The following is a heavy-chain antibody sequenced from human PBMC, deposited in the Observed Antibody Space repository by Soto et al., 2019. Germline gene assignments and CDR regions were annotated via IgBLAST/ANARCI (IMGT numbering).Heavy chain of an antibody. D-gene: IGHD6-13*01. Sequence: SETLSLTCAVYGGSFSGYYWSWIRQPPGKGLEWIGEINHSGSTNYNPSLKSRVTISVDTSKNQFSLKLSSVTAADTAVYYCASSDMGVVKYRQQLVPAPFGYWGQGTLVTVSS. J-gene: IGHJ4*02. CDR3: ASSDMGVVKYRQQLVPAPFGY. CDR2: INHSGST. CDR1: GGSFSGYY. V-gene: IGHV4-34*01.